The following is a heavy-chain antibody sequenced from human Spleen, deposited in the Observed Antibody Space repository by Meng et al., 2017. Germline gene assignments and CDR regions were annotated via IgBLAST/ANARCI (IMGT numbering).Heavy chain of an antibody. CDR1: GYTFTGHG. CDR3: ARRHSGYDP. Sequence: QVQLVQSGAGMKKPGASVKVSCKASGYTFTGHGITWVRQAPGQGLEWMGWINTYNGHTNYADKLQGRVTMTTDTSTATAYMELRSLRSDDTAIYYCARRHSGYDPWGQGTLVTVSS. J-gene: IGHJ5*02. D-gene: IGHD5-12*01. V-gene: IGHV1-18*01. CDR2: INTYNGHT.